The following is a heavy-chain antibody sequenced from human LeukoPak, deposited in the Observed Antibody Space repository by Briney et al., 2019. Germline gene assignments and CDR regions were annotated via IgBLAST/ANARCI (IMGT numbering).Heavy chain of an antibody. J-gene: IGHJ4*02. V-gene: IGHV1-3*01. CDR1: GYTFTSYG. CDR3: ARAHISGDVQVGY. D-gene: IGHD2-8*02. Sequence: GASVNVSCKASGYTFTSYGISWVRQAPGQRLEWMGWINAGNGNTKYSQKFQDRVTITRDTSASTAYMELSSLRSEDTAVYYCARAHISGDVQVGYWGQGTLVTVSS. CDR2: INAGNGNT.